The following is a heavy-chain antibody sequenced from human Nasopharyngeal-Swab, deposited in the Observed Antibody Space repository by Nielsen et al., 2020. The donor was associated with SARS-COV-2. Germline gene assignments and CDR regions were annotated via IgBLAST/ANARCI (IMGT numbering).Heavy chain of an antibody. V-gene: IGHV5-51*01. CDR1: GYSFTSYW. Sequence: GKSLKISCKGSGYSFTSYWIGWVRQMPGKGLEWMGIIYPGDSDTRYSPSFQGQVTISADKSISTAYLQWSSLKASDTAMYYCARQADFWSGYVMALDYWGQGTLVTVSS. CDR2: IYPGDSDT. CDR3: ARQADFWSGYVMALDY. D-gene: IGHD3-3*01. J-gene: IGHJ4*02.